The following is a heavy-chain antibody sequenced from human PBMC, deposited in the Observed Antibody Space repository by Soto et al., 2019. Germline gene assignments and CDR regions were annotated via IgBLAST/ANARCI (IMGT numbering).Heavy chain of an antibody. J-gene: IGHJ6*02. V-gene: IGHV3-48*03. CDR2: ISSSGSTI. CDR3: AREGPYISCWFDYYYYHGMDG. CDR1: GFTFSSYE. Sequence: PGGSLRLSCSASGFTFSSYEMNWVRQAPGKGLEWVSYISSSGSTIYYADSVKGRFTISRDNAKNSLYLQMNSLRAEDTAVYYCAREGPYISCWFDYYYYHGMDGWGQGSTVTVS. D-gene: IGHD6-19*01.